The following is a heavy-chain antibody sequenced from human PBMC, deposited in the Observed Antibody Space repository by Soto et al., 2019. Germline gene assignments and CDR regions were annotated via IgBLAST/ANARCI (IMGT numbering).Heavy chain of an antibody. CDR2: IVSDGSRT. CDR3: ARDANAEPYDY. V-gene: IGHV3-74*01. CDR1: GFTFSRYW. Sequence: EFQLVESGGGLVQPGGSLRLSCAGSGFTFSRYWMHWVRQVPGKGLVWVANIVSDGSRTTYADSVKGRFTISRYNAKNTLYLQMDSLRVEDTAVYYCARDANAEPYDYWCQGTLFTVSS. J-gene: IGHJ4*02.